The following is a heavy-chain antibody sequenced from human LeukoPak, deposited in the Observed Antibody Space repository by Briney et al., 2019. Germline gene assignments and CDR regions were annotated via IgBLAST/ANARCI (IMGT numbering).Heavy chain of an antibody. CDR3: ARVATIFGVATYFDY. CDR2: IYYSGST. D-gene: IGHD3-3*01. Sequence: SETLSLTCTVSGGSVSSGSYYWSWIRQPPGKGLEWIAYIYYSGSTNYNPSLKSRVTISVDTSKNQFSLKLSSVTAADTAVYYCARVATIFGVATYFDYWGQGTRVTVSS. J-gene: IGHJ4*02. V-gene: IGHV4-61*01. CDR1: GGSVSSGSYY.